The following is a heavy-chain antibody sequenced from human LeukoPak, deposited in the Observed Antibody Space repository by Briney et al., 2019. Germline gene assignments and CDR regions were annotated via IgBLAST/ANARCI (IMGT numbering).Heavy chain of an antibody. CDR2: IYYSGST. J-gene: IGHJ4*02. V-gene: IGHV4-39*07. CDR3: ARDGGGGFDY. CDR1: GGSISSSSYY. Sequence: SETLSLTCTVSGGSISSSSYYWGWIRQPPGKGLEWIGSIYYSGSTYYNPSLKSRVTISVDTSKNQFSLKLSSVTAADTAVYYCARDGGGGFDYWGQGTLVTVSS. D-gene: IGHD3-16*01.